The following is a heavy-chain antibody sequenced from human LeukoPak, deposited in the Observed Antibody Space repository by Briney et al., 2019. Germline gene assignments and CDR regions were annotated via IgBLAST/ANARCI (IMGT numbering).Heavy chain of an antibody. D-gene: IGHD3-22*01. CDR1: GLNFGSYA. CDR3: AKLGGYFDTRDKRYFQD. Sequence: GRSLRLSCAASGLNFGSYAMSWVRQAPRKGREWVSAIGGGVATTYYADSVKGRFTISRDNSKDTLYLQMNSLRADDTAVYYCAKLGGYFDTRDKRYFQDWGQGTLVTVSS. J-gene: IGHJ1*01. V-gene: IGHV3-23*01. CDR2: IGGGVATT.